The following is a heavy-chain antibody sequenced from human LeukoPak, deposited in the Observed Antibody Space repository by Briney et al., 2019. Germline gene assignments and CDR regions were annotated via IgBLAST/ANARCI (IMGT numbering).Heavy chain of an antibody. CDR1: GFTFSNYA. CDR2: TSGSGGST. V-gene: IGHV3-23*01. Sequence: GGSLRLSCAASGFTFSNYAMSWVRQAPGKGLEWVSITSGSGGSTHYADSVKGRFTLSRDNAQNSLYLQMNSLGAGDTAVYYCARLTTVTRTNDYWGQGTLVTVSS. CDR3: ARLTTVTRTNDY. D-gene: IGHD4-17*01. J-gene: IGHJ4*02.